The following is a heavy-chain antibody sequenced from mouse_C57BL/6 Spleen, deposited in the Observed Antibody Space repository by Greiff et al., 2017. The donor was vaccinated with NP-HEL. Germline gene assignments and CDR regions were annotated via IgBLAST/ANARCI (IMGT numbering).Heavy chain of an antibody. V-gene: IGHV2-2*01. Sequence: QVQLQQSGPGLVQPSQSLSITCTVSGFSLTSYGVHWVRQSPGKGLEWLGVIWSGGSTDYNAAFISRLRNSKDNSKSQVFFKMNSLQADDTAIYYCASSTMVTSVFAYWGQGTLVTVSA. J-gene: IGHJ3*01. CDR3: ASSTMVTSVFAY. D-gene: IGHD2-2*01. CDR2: IWSGGST. CDR1: GFSLTSYG.